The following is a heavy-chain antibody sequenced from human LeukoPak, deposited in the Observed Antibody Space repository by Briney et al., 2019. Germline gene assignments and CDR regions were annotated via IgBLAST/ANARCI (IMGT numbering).Heavy chain of an antibody. Sequence: GGSLRLSCAACGFTFSNSDIHWVRQVSGKSLEWASIIAITGETYYPGSVKGQFAISRDNAKNSLYLQMNSLRVGDTAMYYCARDMVRGAHWGQGTLVTVSS. D-gene: IGHD3-10*01. V-gene: IGHV3-13*03. CDR3: ARDMVRGAH. CDR1: GFTFSNSD. CDR2: IAITGET. J-gene: IGHJ4*02.